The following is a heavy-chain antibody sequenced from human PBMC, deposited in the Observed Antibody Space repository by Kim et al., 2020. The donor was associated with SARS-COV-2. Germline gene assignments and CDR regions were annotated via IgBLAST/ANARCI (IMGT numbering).Heavy chain of an antibody. V-gene: IGHV4-4*07. CDR3: ARVGCSSTSCHKLRDAFDI. CDR1: GGSISSYY. D-gene: IGHD2-2*01. J-gene: IGHJ3*02. Sequence: SETLSLTCTVSGGSISSYYWSWIRQPAGKGLEWIGRIYTSGSTNYNPSLKSRVTMSVDTSKNQFSLKLSSVTAADTAVYYCARVGCSSTSCHKLRDAFDIWGQGTMVTVSS. CDR2: IYTSGST.